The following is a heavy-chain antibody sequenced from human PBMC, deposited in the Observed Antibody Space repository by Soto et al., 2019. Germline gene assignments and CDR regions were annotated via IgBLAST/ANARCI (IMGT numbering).Heavy chain of an antibody. V-gene: IGHV4-4*02. CDR1: GGSISSNW. Sequence: QVHLQESGPGLIKPSGTLSLTCAVSGGSISSNWWSWVRQPPGKGLEWTGEIYDSGSTNYNPSRMTRVTMSMDKSQNHLSLNLNSVTAADTAVYYCARHIAVSGTRGFDFWGRGTLVTVSS. CDR2: IYDSGST. D-gene: IGHD6-19*01. CDR3: ARHIAVSGTRGFDF. J-gene: IGHJ4*02.